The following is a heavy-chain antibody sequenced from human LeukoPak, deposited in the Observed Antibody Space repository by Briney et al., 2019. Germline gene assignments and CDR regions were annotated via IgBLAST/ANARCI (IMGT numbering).Heavy chain of an antibody. V-gene: IGHV1-8*01. D-gene: IGHD5-18*01. CDR1: GYTFTSYD. Sequence: VKVSCKASGYTFTSYDINWVRQATGQGLEWMGWMNPNSGNTGYAQKFQGRVTMTRNTSISTAYMELSSLRSEDTAVYYCARAYLYSAGFDYWGQGTLVTVSS. CDR2: MNPNSGNT. CDR3: ARAYLYSAGFDY. J-gene: IGHJ4*02.